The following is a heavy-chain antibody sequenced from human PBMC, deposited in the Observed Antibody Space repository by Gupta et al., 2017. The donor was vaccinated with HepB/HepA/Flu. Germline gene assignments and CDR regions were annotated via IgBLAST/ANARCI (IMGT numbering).Heavy chain of an antibody. CDR3: AKGGGTGYYYYMHV. CDR1: GFTFTSYA. D-gene: IGHD3/OR15-3a*01. V-gene: IGHV3-23*01. CDR2: ISDSGGNT. J-gene: IGHJ6*03. Sequence: EVQLLESGGGLVQPGGSLRLSCAASGFTFTSYAMSWVRQAPGKGLEWVSSISDSGGNTYYADSVKGRFTISRDNSKNTLYLEMNSMRVEETAIYYCAKGGGTGYYYYMHVWGKGTSVTVSS.